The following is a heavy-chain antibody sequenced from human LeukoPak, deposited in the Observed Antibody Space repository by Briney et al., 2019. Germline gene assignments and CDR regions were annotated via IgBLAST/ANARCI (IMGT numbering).Heavy chain of an antibody. D-gene: IGHD2-21*01. Sequence: ASVKVSCKASGYTFTSYDINWVRQATGQGLEWMGWMNPNSGNTGYAQKFQGRVTMTRNTSISTAYMELSSLRSEDTAVYYCARVGEPPYYYYGMDVWGQGTTVTVSS. V-gene: IGHV1-8*01. J-gene: IGHJ6*02. CDR2: MNPNSGNT. CDR1: GYTFTSYD. CDR3: ARVGEPPYYYYGMDV.